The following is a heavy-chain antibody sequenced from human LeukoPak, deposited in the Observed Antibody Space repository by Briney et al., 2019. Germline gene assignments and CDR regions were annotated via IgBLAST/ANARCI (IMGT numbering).Heavy chain of an antibody. CDR1: GFTVSSNY. Sequence: GGSLRLSCAASGFTVSSNYMSWVRQAPGKGLVWVSRINSDGSSTTYADSVKGRFTISRDNAKNTLYLQMNSLRVEDTAIYYCARGGSCSGGNCKYTRKEIDYWGQGTLVTVSS. CDR3: ARGGSCSGGNCKYTRKEIDY. J-gene: IGHJ4*02. CDR2: INSDGSST. D-gene: IGHD2-15*01. V-gene: IGHV3-74*01.